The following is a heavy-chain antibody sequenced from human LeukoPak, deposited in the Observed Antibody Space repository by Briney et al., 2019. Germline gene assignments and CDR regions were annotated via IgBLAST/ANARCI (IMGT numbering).Heavy chain of an antibody. Sequence: GRPLRLSCAASGFTFSSYTMHWVRQAPGKGLEWVAVMSNDGNYYADSEKGRFTISRDNSKNTLYLQMNSLRPEDTAVYYCARDGGGGGSYPDYWGQGTLVTVSS. D-gene: IGHD1-26*01. J-gene: IGHJ4*02. CDR1: GFTFSSYT. CDR3: ARDGGGGGSYPDY. V-gene: IGHV3-30*04. CDR2: MSNDGN.